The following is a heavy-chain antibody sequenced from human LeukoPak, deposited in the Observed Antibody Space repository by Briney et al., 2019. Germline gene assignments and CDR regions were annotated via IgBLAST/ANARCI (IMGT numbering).Heavy chain of an antibody. J-gene: IGHJ4*02. Sequence: GGSLRLSCTASGFSFSTYSVNWARQAPGKGLEWVSYIVGSSSNIYYADSVKGRFTISRDNAKNSLYLQMDSLRAEDTAVYYCATDSPETAAFDYWGQGTLVTVSS. V-gene: IGHV3-48*04. CDR3: ATDSPETAAFDY. D-gene: IGHD1-1*01. CDR2: IVGSSSNI. CDR1: GFSFSTYS.